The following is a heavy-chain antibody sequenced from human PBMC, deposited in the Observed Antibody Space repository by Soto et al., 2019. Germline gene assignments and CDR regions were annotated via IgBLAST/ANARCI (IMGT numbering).Heavy chain of an antibody. D-gene: IGHD1-20*01. Sequence: EVQLVESGGGLVQPGGSLRLSCAASGFTFSSYAMNWVRQAPGKGLEWVSYISGSSTTIWYADSVKGRFTISRDNGKKSLYLQMNSLRAEDTAVYYCARGTDAGWYFVFSVGGQGTLVTVSS. CDR1: GFTFSSYA. CDR2: ISGSSTTI. J-gene: IGHJ1*01. V-gene: IGHV3-48*01. CDR3: ARGTDAGWYFVFSV.